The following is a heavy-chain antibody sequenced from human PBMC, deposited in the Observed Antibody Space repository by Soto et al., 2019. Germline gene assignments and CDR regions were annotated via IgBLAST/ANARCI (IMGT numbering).Heavy chain of an antibody. V-gene: IGHV4-61*01. J-gene: IGHJ6*04. CDR1: GGSVSSCSCC. D-gene: IGHD6-19*01. CDR3: ARWLEGWYPGRYWDGVAV. CDR2: IYYSGST. Sequence: QVQLQESGPGLVKPSETLSLTCTVSGGSVSSCSCCWIWLRQAPGKGLEWIVYIYYSGSTNYTPSRTARLTTSVDPSKSQFSLKLSSVTAAGLAVYSWARWLEGWYPGRYWDGVAVWGEGSTVTVSS.